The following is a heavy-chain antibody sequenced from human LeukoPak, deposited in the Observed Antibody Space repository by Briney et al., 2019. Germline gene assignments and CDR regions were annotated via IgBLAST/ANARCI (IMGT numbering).Heavy chain of an antibody. CDR3: ARSGYYYLDAFDM. Sequence: GGSLRLSCAASGFTFSTYSMNWVRQAPGERLEWVSSISSSSSYIYYADSVKGRFTISRDDAKNSVYLQMNSLRAEDTAVYYCARSGYYYLDAFDMWGQGTMVTVSS. CDR2: ISSSSSYI. CDR1: GFTFSTYS. J-gene: IGHJ3*02. V-gene: IGHV3-21*01. D-gene: IGHD2/OR15-2a*01.